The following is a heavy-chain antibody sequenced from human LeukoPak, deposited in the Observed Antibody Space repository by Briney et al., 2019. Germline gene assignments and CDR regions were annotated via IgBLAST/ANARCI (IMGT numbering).Heavy chain of an antibody. CDR3: ARESPPAAPDY. Sequence: PSETLSLTCTVSGGSISSYYWSWIRQPPGKGLEWIGYIYYSGSTNYNPSLKSRVTISVDTSKNQFSLKLSSVTAADTAVYYCARESPPAAPDYWGQGTLVTVSS. D-gene: IGHD2-2*01. J-gene: IGHJ4*02. CDR2: IYYSGST. CDR1: GGSISSYY. V-gene: IGHV4-59*01.